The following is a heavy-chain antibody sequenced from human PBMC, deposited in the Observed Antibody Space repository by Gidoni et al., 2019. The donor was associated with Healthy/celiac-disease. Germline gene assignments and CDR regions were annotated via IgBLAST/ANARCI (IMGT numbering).Heavy chain of an antibody. CDR1: GGTFSSYA. Sequence: KKPGSSVKVSCKASGGTFSSYAISWVRQAPGQGLEWRGGIIPIFGTANYAQKFQGRVTITADESTSTAYMELSSLRSEDTAVYYCARARLRAGWFDPWGQGTLVTVSS. V-gene: IGHV1-69*01. CDR2: IIPIFGTA. J-gene: IGHJ5*02. CDR3: ARARLRAGWFDP. D-gene: IGHD6-19*01.